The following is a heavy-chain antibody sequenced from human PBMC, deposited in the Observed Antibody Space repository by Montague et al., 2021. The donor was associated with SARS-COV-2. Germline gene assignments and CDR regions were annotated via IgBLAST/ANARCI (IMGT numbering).Heavy chain of an antibody. CDR3: ARTPGQIAGDAFDI. J-gene: IGHJ3*02. CDR2: IYYSGSI. CDR1: GGSISSYY. D-gene: IGHD2-21*01. V-gene: IGHV4-59*01. Sequence: SETLSLTCTVSGGSISSYYWSWIRQPPGKGLEWIGYIYYSGSINYNPPLESRVTISVDTSKNQFSLKLSSVTAADTAVYYCARTPGQIAGDAFDIWGQGTMVTVSS.